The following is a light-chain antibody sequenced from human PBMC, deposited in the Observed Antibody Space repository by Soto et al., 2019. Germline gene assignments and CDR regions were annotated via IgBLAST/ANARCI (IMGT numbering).Light chain of an antibody. CDR2: DVS. V-gene: IGLV2-11*01. J-gene: IGLJ2*01. CDR3: CSFAGTYTVV. Sequence: QSALTQPRSVSGSPGQSVTISCTGTGSDVGGYDFVSWYQQHPGKAPKLMIYDVSKRPSGVPDRCSGSKSGNTASLTISGLQADDEADYYCCSFAGTYTVVFGGGTKLTVL. CDR1: GSDVGGYDF.